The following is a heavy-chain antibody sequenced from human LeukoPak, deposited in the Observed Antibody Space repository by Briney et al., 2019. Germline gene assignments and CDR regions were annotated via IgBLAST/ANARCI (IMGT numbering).Heavy chain of an antibody. J-gene: IGHJ4*02. V-gene: IGHV4-31*03. D-gene: IGHD6-6*01. CDR1: GGSINSGDYY. CDR3: ARVPYSSSAFDY. CDR2: IYYSGST. Sequence: SQTLSLTCTVSGGSINSGDYYWSWIRQHPGKGLEWTGYIYYSGSTYYNPSLKSRVTISVDTSKNHFPMKLSSVTAADTAVYYCARVPYSSSAFDYWGQGTLVTVSS.